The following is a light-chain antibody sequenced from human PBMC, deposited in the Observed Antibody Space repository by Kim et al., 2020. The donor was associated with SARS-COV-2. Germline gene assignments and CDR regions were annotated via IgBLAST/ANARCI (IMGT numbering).Light chain of an antibody. CDR2: AAP. CDR1: QDIANS. CDR3: QNYIRAPWR. Sequence: DIQMTQSPSSLSASVGDRVTITCRASQDIANSLAWYQQKPGEVPKVLIYAAPTLHAGVPSRFSGGGSGTEFTLTLGSLHTEDAATFYSQNYIRAPWRFGPGTKVEIK. J-gene: IGKJ1*01. V-gene: IGKV1-27*01.